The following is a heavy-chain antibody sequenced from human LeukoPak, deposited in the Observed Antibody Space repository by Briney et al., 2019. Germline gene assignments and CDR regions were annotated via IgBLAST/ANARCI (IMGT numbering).Heavy chain of an antibody. Sequence: GGSLRLSCAASGFTFSSYWMHWVRQAPGKGLVWVSRINSDGSSTYYADSVKGRFTISRDNSKNTLYLQMNSLRAEDTAVYYCARGYGDRLDCFDPWGQGTLVTVSS. CDR2: INSDGSST. CDR1: GFTFSSYW. CDR3: ARGYGDRLDCFDP. V-gene: IGHV3-74*01. D-gene: IGHD4-17*01. J-gene: IGHJ5*02.